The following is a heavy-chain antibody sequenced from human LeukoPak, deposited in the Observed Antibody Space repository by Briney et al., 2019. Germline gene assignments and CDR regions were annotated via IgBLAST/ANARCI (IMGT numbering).Heavy chain of an antibody. D-gene: IGHD6-13*01. CDR3: AREGKVIAAAGTNWFDP. V-gene: IGHV1-69*13. CDR2: IIPIFGTA. J-gene: IGHJ5*02. Sequence: SVKVSCKASGGSFSSYAISWVRQAPGQGLEWMGGIIPIFGTANYAQKFQGRVTITADESTSTAYMELSSLRSEDTAVYYCAREGKVIAAAGTNWFDPWGQGTLVTVSS. CDR1: GGSFSSYA.